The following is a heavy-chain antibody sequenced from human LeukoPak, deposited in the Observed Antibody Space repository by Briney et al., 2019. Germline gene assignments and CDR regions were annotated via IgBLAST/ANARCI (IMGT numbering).Heavy chain of an antibody. D-gene: IGHD2-21*01. CDR3: TRGGGGSFPHY. CDR2: IYSGGST. V-gene: IGHV3-53*01. J-gene: IGHJ4*02. Sequence: GGSLRLSCAASGFTVSSNFLSWVRQPPGKGLEWVSDIYSGGSTYYADSVKGRFTISRGNSKNTLYLQMNSLRAEDTAVYYCTRGGGGSFPHYWGQGTLVTVSS. CDR1: GFTVSSNF.